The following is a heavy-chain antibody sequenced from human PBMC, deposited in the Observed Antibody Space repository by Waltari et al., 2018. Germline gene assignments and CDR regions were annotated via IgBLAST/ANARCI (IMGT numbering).Heavy chain of an antibody. J-gene: IGHJ4*02. CDR3: ARDFRNYDFWSGPLTYYFDY. CDR2: IIPNLGRA. CDR1: GGTFSSYA. Sequence: QVQLVQSGAEVKKPGSSVKVSCKASGGTFSSYAISWVRQAPGQGLEWMGRIIPNLGRANYAQKFQGRVTITADKSTSTAYMELSSLRSEDTAVYYCARDFRNYDFWSGPLTYYFDYWGQGTLVTVSS. V-gene: IGHV1-69*04. D-gene: IGHD3-3*01.